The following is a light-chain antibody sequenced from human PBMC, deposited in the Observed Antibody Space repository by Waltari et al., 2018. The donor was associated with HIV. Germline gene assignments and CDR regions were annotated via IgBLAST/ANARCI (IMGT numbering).Light chain of an antibody. V-gene: IGKV3-15*01. J-gene: IGKJ4*01. CDR1: QSVGGD. Sequence: ETVMTQSPDILSVSPGERPTLSCRASQSVGGDVAWYQQKPGQAPRLLIYGATSRATVIPARFSASGSGTEFILTISSLQSEDFAVYFCQQYNHWPLTFGGGTKVEIK. CDR2: GAT. CDR3: QQYNHWPLT.